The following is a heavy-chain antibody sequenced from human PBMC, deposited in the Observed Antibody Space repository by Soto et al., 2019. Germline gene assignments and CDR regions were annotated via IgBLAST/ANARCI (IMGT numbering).Heavy chain of an antibody. CDR3: ARDEYSSHYYYYYGMGV. J-gene: IGHJ6*02. V-gene: IGHV1-69*13. Sequence: SVKVSCKASGGTFSSYAISWVRQAPGQGLEWMGGIIPIFGTANYAQKFQGRVTITADESTSTAYMELSSLRSEDTAVYYCARDEYSSHYYYYYGMGVWGQGTTVTVSS. CDR1: GGTFSSYA. CDR2: IIPIFGTA. D-gene: IGHD6-6*01.